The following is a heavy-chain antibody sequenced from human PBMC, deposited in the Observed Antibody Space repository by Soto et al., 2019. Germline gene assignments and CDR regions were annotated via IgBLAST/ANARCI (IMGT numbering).Heavy chain of an antibody. Sequence: SVKVSCKASGAPFSSYPISWSRQAPGQGLEWMGGFIPIFGTAKYAQKFQGRVTITADESTSTAYMELSSLRSEDTAVYYCARGAGYCSGGSCYSRSDAFDIWGQGTMVTVSS. D-gene: IGHD2-15*01. V-gene: IGHV1-69*13. CDR1: GAPFSSYP. J-gene: IGHJ3*02. CDR2: FIPIFGTA. CDR3: ARGAGYCSGGSCYSRSDAFDI.